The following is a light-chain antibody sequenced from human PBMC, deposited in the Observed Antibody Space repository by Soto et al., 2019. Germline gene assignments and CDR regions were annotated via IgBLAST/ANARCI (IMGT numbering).Light chain of an antibody. V-gene: IGKV1-5*01. CDR2: DAS. CDR3: QQYNTSST. CDR1: QSISGW. Sequence: PSTLSASVGDRVTITCRASQSISGWFAWYQQKPGKAPKLLMYDASSLQSGVPARFSGSGSGTEFTLTISSLQPDDFATYYCQQYNTSSTFGQGTRLEIK. J-gene: IGKJ5*01.